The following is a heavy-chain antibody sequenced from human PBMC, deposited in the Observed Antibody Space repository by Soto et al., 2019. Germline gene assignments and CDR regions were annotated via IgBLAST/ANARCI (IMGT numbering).Heavy chain of an antibody. D-gene: IGHD2-8*01. CDR2: LYHSGST. J-gene: IGHJ6*02. CDR1: GGSISSSNW. CDR3: ARKGDCTNGVCYRYGMDV. Sequence: PSETLSLTCAVSGGSISSSNWWSWVRQPPGKGLEWIGELYHSGSTNYNPSLKSRVTISVDKSKNQFSLKLSSVTAADTAVYYCARKGDCTNGVCYRYGMDVWGQGTTVTVSS. V-gene: IGHV4-4*02.